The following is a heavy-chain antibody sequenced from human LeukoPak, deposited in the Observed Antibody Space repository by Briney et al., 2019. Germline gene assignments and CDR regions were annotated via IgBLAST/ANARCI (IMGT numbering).Heavy chain of an antibody. Sequence: ASVKVSCKASGYTFTSYGISWVRQAPGQGLEWMGWISAYNGNTNYAQKLQGRVTMTTDTSTSTACMELRSLRSDDTAVYYCARDTPIVVVPAANDYWGQGTLVTVSS. J-gene: IGHJ4*02. V-gene: IGHV1-18*01. D-gene: IGHD2-2*01. CDR3: ARDTPIVVVPAANDY. CDR1: GYTFTSYG. CDR2: ISAYNGNT.